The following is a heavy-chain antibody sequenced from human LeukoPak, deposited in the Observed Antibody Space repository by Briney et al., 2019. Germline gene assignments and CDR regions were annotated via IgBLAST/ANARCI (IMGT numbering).Heavy chain of an antibody. CDR3: AKDVGKSSSWYSYYYGMDV. Sequence: GGSLRLSCAASGFTFDDYAMHRARQAPGKGLEWVSLISGDGGSTYYADSVKGRFTISRDNSKNSLYLQMNSLRTEDTALYYCAKDVGKSSSWYSYYYGMDVWGQGTTVTVSS. V-gene: IGHV3-43*02. D-gene: IGHD6-13*01. CDR2: ISGDGGST. CDR1: GFTFDDYA. J-gene: IGHJ6*02.